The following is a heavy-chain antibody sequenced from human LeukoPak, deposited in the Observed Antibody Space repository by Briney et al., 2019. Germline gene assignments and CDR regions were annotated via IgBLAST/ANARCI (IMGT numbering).Heavy chain of an antibody. CDR3: ARRDY. Sequence: SETLSLTCTVSGGSISSYYWSWIRQPPGKGLEWIGSIYYSGGTYYNPSLKSRVTISVDTSKNQFSLKLSSVTAADTAVYYCARRDYWGQGTLVTVSS. J-gene: IGHJ4*02. CDR2: IYYSGGT. V-gene: IGHV4-39*01. CDR1: GGSISSYY.